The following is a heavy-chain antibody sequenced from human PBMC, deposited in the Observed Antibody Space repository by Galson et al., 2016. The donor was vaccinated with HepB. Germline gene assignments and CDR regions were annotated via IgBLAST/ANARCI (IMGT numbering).Heavy chain of an antibody. V-gene: IGHV5-51*01. Sequence: QSGAEVKKPGESLKISCKGSGYSFTSYWIVWVRQMPGKGLEWMGSIYPSDSDTRYSPSLQGQVTMSADKSITTTYLQWSSLKASDTAMYYCARPGTAHAFDIWGQGTMVTVSS. CDR2: IYPSDSDT. J-gene: IGHJ3*02. D-gene: IGHD6-13*01. CDR3: ARPGTAHAFDI. CDR1: GYSFTSYW.